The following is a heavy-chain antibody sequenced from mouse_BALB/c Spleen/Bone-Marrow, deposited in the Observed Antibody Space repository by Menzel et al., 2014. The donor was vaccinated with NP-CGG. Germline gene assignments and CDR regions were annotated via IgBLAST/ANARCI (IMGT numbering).Heavy chain of an antibody. CDR1: GYTFTSXW. J-gene: IGHJ3*01. V-gene: IGHV1-7*01. CDR2: INPSTGYT. CDR3: ARVYYGYFFAY. Sequence: VQLQQSGAELAKPGASVKMSCKASGYTFTSXWMHWVKQRPGQGLEWIGYINPSTGYTDYNQKFKDKATLTADKSSSTAYMQLSSLTSEDSAVYYCARVYYGYFFAYWGQGTLVTVSA. D-gene: IGHD1-2*01.